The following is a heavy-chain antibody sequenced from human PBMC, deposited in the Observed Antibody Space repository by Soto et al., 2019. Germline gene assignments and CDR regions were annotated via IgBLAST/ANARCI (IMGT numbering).Heavy chain of an antibody. D-gene: IGHD3-3*01. Sequence: EAQLVESGGGLVQPGRSLRLSCAGSGFSFDDFAIHWVRQAPVKGLEWVSGISWNSDSIGYADSVKGRFTISRDNAKNALYLQMNSLRVENSALYYCTKVGGLYDFWSGPLHFDLWGQGTLVTVSS. CDR2: ISWNSDSI. V-gene: IGHV3-9*01. J-gene: IGHJ4*02. CDR3: TKVGGLYDFWSGPLHFDL. CDR1: GFSFDDFA.